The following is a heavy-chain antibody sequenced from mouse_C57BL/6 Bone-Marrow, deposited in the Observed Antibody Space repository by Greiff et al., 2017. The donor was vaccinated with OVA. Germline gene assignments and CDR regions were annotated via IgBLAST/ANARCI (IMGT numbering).Heavy chain of an antibody. Sequence: EVQLLESGPGLVKPSPSLSLTCSVTGYSFTSCYYWTWIRQFPGTQLEWMGFIRSDGCHNYNPSLKNRIAITRDASKNQFILKLNSVTTEDTATYYCAREIYYDYDGRHAMDYWGQGTSVTVSS. V-gene: IGHV3-6*01. J-gene: IGHJ4*01. CDR1: GYSFTSCYY. D-gene: IGHD2-4*01. CDR2: IRSDGCH. CDR3: AREIYYDYDGRHAMDY.